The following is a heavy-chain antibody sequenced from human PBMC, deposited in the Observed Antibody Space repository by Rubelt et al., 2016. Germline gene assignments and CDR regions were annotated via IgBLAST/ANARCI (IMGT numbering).Heavy chain of an antibody. J-gene: IGHJ4*02. Sequence: QVQLQESGPGLVKPSETLSLTCTVSGGSISSYYWSWIRQPPGKGLEWIGYISYSGSTKYNPSLKSRVTISLDTSKNQFSLQLNSGTPEDTAVYYCARGYGSGSYFGYWGQGTLVTVSS. D-gene: IGHD3-10*01. CDR1: GGSISSYY. V-gene: IGHV4-59*12. CDR3: ARGYGSGSYFGY. CDR2: ISYSGST.